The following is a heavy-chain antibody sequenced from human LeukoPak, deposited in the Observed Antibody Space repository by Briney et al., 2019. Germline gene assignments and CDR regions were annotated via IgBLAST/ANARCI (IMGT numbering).Heavy chain of an antibody. CDR3: AKDTYYDFWSGYSLAS. CDR2: ISYDGSNK. Sequence: PGRSLRVSCAASGFTFSSYGMHWVRQAPGKGLEWVAVISYDGSNKYYADSVKGRFTISRDNSKNTLYLQMNSLRAEDTAVYYCAKDTYYDFWSGYSLASWGQGTLVTVSS. J-gene: IGHJ4*02. D-gene: IGHD3-3*01. V-gene: IGHV3-30*18. CDR1: GFTFSSYG.